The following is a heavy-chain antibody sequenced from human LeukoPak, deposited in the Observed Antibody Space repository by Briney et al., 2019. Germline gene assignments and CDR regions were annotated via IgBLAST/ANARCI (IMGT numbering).Heavy chain of an antibody. V-gene: IGHV3-23*01. CDR2: ISGSGGST. CDR1: GFTFSTYG. D-gene: IGHD6-19*01. Sequence: GGSLRLSCAASGFTFSTYGMSWVRQAPGKGLEWVSAISGSGGSTYYADSVKGRFTISRDNSKNTLYLQMNSLGAEDTAVYYCAKGPYSSGWNDAFDIWGQGTMVSVSS. CDR3: AKGPYSSGWNDAFDI. J-gene: IGHJ3*02.